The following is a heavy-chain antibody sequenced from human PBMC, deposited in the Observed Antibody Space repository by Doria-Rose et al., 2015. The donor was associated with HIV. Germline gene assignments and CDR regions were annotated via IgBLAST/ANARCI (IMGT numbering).Heavy chain of an antibody. D-gene: IGHD1-1*01. V-gene: IGHV4-34*01. J-gene: IGHJ6*02. Sequence: QVQLQQWDAGLVKPSETLSLTCAVFGGSFSGYYWSWIRQPPGKGLEWIGEINHSGSTNCKTSLKGRVTISLDTSKNLFSLKLSSVTAADTAVYYCARGLLRGGWNDVDYYYGMDVWGQGTTVTVSS. CDR3: ARGLLRGGWNDVDYYYGMDV. CDR2: INHSGST. CDR1: GGSFSGYY.